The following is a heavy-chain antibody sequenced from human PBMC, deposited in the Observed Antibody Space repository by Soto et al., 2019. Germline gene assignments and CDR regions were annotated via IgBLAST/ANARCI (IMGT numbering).Heavy chain of an antibody. Sequence: QVQLVESGGGVVQPGRSLRLSCAASGFTFSSYGMHWVRQAPGKGLEWVAVIWYDGSNKYYGDSVKGRFTISRDNSKNTLYLQMNSLRAEDTAVYYCARASYYYGSGSYGGIDYWGQGTLVTVSS. CDR2: IWYDGSNK. V-gene: IGHV3-33*01. D-gene: IGHD3-10*01. CDR3: ARASYYYGSGSYGGIDY. CDR1: GFTFSSYG. J-gene: IGHJ4*02.